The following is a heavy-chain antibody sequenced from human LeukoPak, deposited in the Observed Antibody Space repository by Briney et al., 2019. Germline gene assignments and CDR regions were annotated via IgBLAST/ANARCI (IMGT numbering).Heavy chain of an antibody. D-gene: IGHD4-11*01. CDR2: INHSGST. V-gene: IGHV4-34*01. CDR3: ASLYSNYYYYYMDV. J-gene: IGHJ6*03. Sequence: NPSETLSLTCAVYGGSFSGYYWSWIRQPPGKGLEWIGEINHSGSTNYNPSLKSRVTISVDTSKNQVSLKLSSVTAADTAVYYCASLYSNYYYYYMDVRGKGTTVTVSS. CDR1: GGSFSGYY.